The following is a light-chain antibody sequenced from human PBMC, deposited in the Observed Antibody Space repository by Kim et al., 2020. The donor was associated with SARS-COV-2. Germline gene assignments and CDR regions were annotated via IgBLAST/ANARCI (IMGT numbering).Light chain of an antibody. CDR2: GNS. V-gene: IGLV1-40*01. CDR1: SSNIGAGYD. Sequence: QRSTISCSGSSSNIGAGYDVHWYQQLPGTAPKLLIYGNSKRPSGVPDRFSGSKSGTSASLAITGLQAEDEADYYCQSYDSSLSGAVFGGGTQLTVL. J-gene: IGLJ7*01. CDR3: QSYDSSLSGAV.